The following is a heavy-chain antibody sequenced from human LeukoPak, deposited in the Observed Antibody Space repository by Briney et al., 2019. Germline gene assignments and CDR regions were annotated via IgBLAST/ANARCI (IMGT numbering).Heavy chain of an antibody. CDR1: GGSISSYY. D-gene: IGHD3-3*01. CDR2: IYYSGST. V-gene: IGHV4-59*01. CDR3: ARGLEWLLEDWYFDL. J-gene: IGHJ2*01. Sequence: PSETLSLTCTVSGGSISSYYWSWIRQPPGKGLEWIGYIYYSGSTNYNPSLKSRVTISVDTSKNQFSLKLSSVTAADTAVYYCARGLEWLLEDWYFDLWGRGTLVTVSS.